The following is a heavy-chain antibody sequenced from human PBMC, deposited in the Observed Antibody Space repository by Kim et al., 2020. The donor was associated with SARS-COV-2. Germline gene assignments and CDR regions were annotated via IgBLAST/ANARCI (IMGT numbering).Heavy chain of an antibody. CDR3: ARLQLARDYYYYGMDV. CDR2: IYYSGST. J-gene: IGHJ6*02. CDR1: GGSISSSSYY. Sequence: SETLSLTCTVSGGSISSSSYYWGWIRQPPGKGLEWIGSIYYSGSTYYNPSLKSRVTISVDTSKNQFSLKLSSVTAADTAVYYCARLQLARDYYYYGMDVGGQGPTVTVSS. D-gene: IGHD5-18*01. V-gene: IGHV4-39*01.